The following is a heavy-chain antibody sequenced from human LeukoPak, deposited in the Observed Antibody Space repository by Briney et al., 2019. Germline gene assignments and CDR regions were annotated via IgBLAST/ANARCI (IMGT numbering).Heavy chain of an antibody. CDR2: INSDGSST. CDR1: GFTFSSYG. D-gene: IGHD3-22*01. Sequence: GGSLRLSCAASGFTFSSYGMSWVRQAPGKGLVWVSRINSDGSSTSYADSVKGRFTISRDNSKNTLYLQMNSLRAEDTAVYYCAKVPPITMIVVDEGYWGQGTLVTVSS. V-gene: IGHV3-23*01. J-gene: IGHJ4*02. CDR3: AKVPPITMIVVDEGY.